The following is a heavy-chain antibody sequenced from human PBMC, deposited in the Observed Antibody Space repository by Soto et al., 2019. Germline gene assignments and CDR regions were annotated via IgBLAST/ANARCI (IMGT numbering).Heavy chain of an antibody. Sequence: PSETLSLTCTVSGGSISSSSYYWGWIRQPPGKELEWIGSIYYSGSTYYNQSLKSRVTISVDTSKHQFSLKLSSVTAADTAVYFCARAAGDSSGWYGDYYYYYGMDVWGQGTTVT. CDR1: GGSISSSSYY. CDR3: ARAAGDSSGWYGDYYYYYGMDV. V-gene: IGHV4-39*01. D-gene: IGHD6-19*01. J-gene: IGHJ6*02. CDR2: IYYSGST.